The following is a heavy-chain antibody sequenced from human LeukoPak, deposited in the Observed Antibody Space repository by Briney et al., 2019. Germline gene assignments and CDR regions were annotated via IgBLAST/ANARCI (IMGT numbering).Heavy chain of an antibody. J-gene: IGHJ4*02. CDR1: GFTFSSFA. Sequence: GGSLRLSCAASGFTFSSFAMTWVRQAPGKGLEWVSTISDSGGSTYYADSVKGRSTISRDNSKDTLYVQMNNLRAEDAAVYYCAKSHSVAQRGYFDYWGQGTLVTVSS. CDR2: ISDSGGST. V-gene: IGHV3-23*01. CDR3: AKSHSVAQRGYFDY. D-gene: IGHD2-15*01.